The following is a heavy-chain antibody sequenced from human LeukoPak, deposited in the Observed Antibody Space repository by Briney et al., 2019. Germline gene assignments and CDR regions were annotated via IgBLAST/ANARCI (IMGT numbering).Heavy chain of an antibody. CDR2: INPSGGST. CDR3: ARLGGSGSYQIFDY. V-gene: IGHV1-46*01. D-gene: IGHD1-26*01. Sequence: ASVKVSCKVSGYTFTSYYMHWVRQAPGQGLEWMGVINPSGGSTTYAQKFQGRVTMTRDTSTSTVYVELSSLRSEDTAVYYCARLGGSGSYQIFDYWGQGTLVTVSS. CDR1: GYTFTSYY. J-gene: IGHJ4*02.